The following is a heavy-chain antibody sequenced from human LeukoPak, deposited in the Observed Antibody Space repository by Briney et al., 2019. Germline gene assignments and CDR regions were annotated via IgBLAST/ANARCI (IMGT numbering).Heavy chain of an antibody. D-gene: IGHD3-10*01. CDR1: GYTFSNYD. CDR3: AREGLTMVRGALDY. J-gene: IGHJ4*02. Sequence: GASVRVSCKTSGYTFSNYDVNWVRQAPGQGLEWMGRIIPILGIANYAQKFQGRVTITADKSTSTAYMELSSLRSEDTAVYYCAREGLTMVRGALDYWGQGTLVTVSS. V-gene: IGHV1-69*04. CDR2: IIPILGIA.